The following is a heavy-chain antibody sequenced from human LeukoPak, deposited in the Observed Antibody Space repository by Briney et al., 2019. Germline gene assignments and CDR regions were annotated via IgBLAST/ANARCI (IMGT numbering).Heavy chain of an antibody. V-gene: IGHV3-21*01. Sequence: GGSLRLSCAASGFTFSSYSMNWVRQAPGKGLEWVSSISTSSDYIYYADSLKGRFTVPRDNAKNSLYLQMNSLRADDTAVYYCARDRAGSSGSIPFDYWGQGTLVTVSS. D-gene: IGHD3-22*01. J-gene: IGHJ4*02. CDR2: ISTSSDYI. CDR1: GFTFSSYS. CDR3: ARDRAGSSGSIPFDY.